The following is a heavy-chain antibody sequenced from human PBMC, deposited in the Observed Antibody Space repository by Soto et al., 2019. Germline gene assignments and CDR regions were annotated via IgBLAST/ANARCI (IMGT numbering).Heavy chain of an antibody. J-gene: IGHJ3*02. Sequence: SVKVSCKASGGTFSSYAISWVRQAPGQGLEWMGGIIPIFGTANYAQKFQGGVTITADESTSTAYMELSSLRSEDTAVYYCARGRPVSIAAAGPSANAFDIWGQGTMLTV. CDR3: ARGRPVSIAAAGPSANAFDI. CDR1: GGTFSSYA. D-gene: IGHD6-13*01. V-gene: IGHV1-69*13. CDR2: IIPIFGTA.